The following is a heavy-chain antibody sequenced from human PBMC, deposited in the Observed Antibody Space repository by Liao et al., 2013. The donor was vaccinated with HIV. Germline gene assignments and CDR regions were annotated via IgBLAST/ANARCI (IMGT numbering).Heavy chain of an antibody. CDR2: IYSRGST. CDR3: ARVYSGNWVVFDY. V-gene: IGHV4-61*02. Sequence: QVQLQESGPGLVKPSQTLSLTCTVSGGSIGSGSYYWNWIRQPAGKGLEWIGRIYSRGSTNYNPSLKSRVTISVDRSKNQLSLHLRSVTAADTAVYYCARVYSGNWVVFDYWGQGTLVTVSS. D-gene: IGHD1-26*01. J-gene: IGHJ4*02. CDR1: GGSIGSGSYY.